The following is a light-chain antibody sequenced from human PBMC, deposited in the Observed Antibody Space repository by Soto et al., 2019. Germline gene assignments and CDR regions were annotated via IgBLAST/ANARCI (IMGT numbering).Light chain of an antibody. CDR1: SSNIGNNY. Sequence: QSALTQPPSVSAAPGQKVTISCSGSSSNIGNNYVSWYQQLPGTAPKLLIYDNNKRPSGIPDRFSGSKSGTSATLGITGLQTGDEADYYCGTWDSSLSAGVFGGGTKSPS. J-gene: IGLJ2*01. V-gene: IGLV1-51*01. CDR2: DNN. CDR3: GTWDSSLSAGV.